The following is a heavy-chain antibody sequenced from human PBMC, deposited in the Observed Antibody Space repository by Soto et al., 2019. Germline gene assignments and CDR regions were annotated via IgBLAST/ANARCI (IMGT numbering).Heavy chain of an antibody. D-gene: IGHD2-21*02. V-gene: IGHV3-30-3*01. CDR2: ISYDGNSK. J-gene: IGHJ4*02. CDR1: GFIFSNYV. CDR3: ARSYCGDDCALDH. Sequence: GGSLRLSCAASGFIFSNYVMHWVRQAPGKGLEWVAVISYDGNSKHYADSVKGRFTISRDNSKSTLYGQMNSLRAEDTAVYYCARSYCGDDCALDHWGQGTLVTVSS.